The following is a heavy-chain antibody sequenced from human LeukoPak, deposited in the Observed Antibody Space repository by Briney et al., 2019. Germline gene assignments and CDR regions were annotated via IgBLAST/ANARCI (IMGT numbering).Heavy chain of an antibody. CDR3: ARGFDWINAFDI. V-gene: IGHV4-39*07. CDR1: GGSISSSSYY. CDR2: IYYSGST. Sequence: SETLSLTCTVSGGSISSSSYYWGWIRQPPGKGLEWIGSIYYSGSTYYNPSLKSRVTISVDTSKNQFSLKLSSVTAADTAVYYCARGFDWINAFDIWGQGTMVTVSS. D-gene: IGHD3-9*01. J-gene: IGHJ3*02.